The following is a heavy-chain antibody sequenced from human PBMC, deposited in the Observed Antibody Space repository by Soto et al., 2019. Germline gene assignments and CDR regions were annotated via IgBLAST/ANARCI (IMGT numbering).Heavy chain of an antibody. CDR1: GASVSSGNYY. CDR3: ARGPVVTPFVDY. J-gene: IGHJ4*02. V-gene: IGHV4-61*01. Sequence: SETLSLTCTVSGASVSSGNYYWSWIRQPPGKGLEWIGHIYYSGSTNYNPSLKSRVTISVDTSKNQFSLKLSSVSAADTAVYYCARGPVVTPFVDYWGQGTLVTVSS. CDR2: IYYSGST. D-gene: IGHD2-21*02.